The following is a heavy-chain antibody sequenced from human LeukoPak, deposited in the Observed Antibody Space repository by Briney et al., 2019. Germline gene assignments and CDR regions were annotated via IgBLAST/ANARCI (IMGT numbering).Heavy chain of an antibody. D-gene: IGHD3-22*01. CDR3: ARDDTMITYYYGMDV. CDR1: GYTFTSYD. J-gene: IGHJ6*02. V-gene: IGHV1-8*01. Sequence: GASVKVSCKASGYTFTSYDINWVRQATGQGLEWMGWMNPNSGNTGYAQKFQGRVTMTRNTSISTAYMELSSLRSEDTAVYYCARDDTMITYYYGMDVWGQGTTVTVSS. CDR2: MNPNSGNT.